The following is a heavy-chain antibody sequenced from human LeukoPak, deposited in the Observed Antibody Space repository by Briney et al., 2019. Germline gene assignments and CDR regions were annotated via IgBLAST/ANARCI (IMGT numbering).Heavy chain of an antibody. CDR2: ISDSGGSS. J-gene: IGHJ4*02. CDR3: ARAPFGNPVEY. D-gene: IGHD4-23*01. V-gene: IGHV3-23*01. CDR1: GFTFSNYG. Sequence: GGSLRLSCAASGFTFSNYGMSWVRQAPGKGLEWVSGISDSGGSSYYADSVKGRFTISRDNSKNTLYLQMNSLRAEDTAVYYCARAPFGNPVEYWGQGTLVTVSS.